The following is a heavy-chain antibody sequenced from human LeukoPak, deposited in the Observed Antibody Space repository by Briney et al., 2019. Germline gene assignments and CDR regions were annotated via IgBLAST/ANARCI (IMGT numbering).Heavy chain of an antibody. Sequence: SETLSLTCTVSGGSISSSSYYWSWIRQPPGKGLEWIGEINHSGSTNYNPSLKSRVTISVDTSKNQFSLKLSSVTAADTAVYYCAGGYDSSGYYRRPFDYWGQGTLVTVSS. CDR2: INHSGST. J-gene: IGHJ4*02. V-gene: IGHV4-39*07. D-gene: IGHD3-22*01. CDR1: GGSISSSSYY. CDR3: AGGYDSSGYYRRPFDY.